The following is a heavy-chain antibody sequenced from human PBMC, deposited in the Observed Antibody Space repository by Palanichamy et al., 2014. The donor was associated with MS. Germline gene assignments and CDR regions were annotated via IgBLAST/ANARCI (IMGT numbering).Heavy chain of an antibody. CDR3: ARGGAARPDY. Sequence: VQLVQSGGGLVQPGGSLRLSCAASGFTFSNYGMNWVRQAPGKGLEWVSYISSTSSTINYADSVKGRFTISRDNAKNSLYLQVNSLRAEDTAVYYCARGGAARPDYWGQGTLVTVSS. CDR2: ISSTSSTI. CDR1: GFTFSNYG. V-gene: IGHV3-48*04. D-gene: IGHD6-6*01. J-gene: IGHJ4*02.